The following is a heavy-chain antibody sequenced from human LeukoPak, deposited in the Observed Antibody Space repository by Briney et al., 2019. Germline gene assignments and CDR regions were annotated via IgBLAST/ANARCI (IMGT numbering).Heavy chain of an antibody. V-gene: IGHV4-39*07. Sequence: SETLSLTYSVSGASIESSGYHWAWIRQPPGKGLEWIGSNYNGNIYYSPSLKSRVTIFRDTSKNQFSLEVTSVTAADTALYYCARDPADGGPPSWGQGTLV. J-gene: IGHJ5*02. CDR3: ARDPADGGPPS. CDR2: NYNGNI. CDR1: GASIESSGYH. D-gene: IGHD4-23*01.